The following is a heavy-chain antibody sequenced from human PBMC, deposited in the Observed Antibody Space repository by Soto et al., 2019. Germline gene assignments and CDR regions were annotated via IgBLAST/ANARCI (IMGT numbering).Heavy chain of an antibody. Sequence: ASVKVSCKASGYSFTNNDVTWVRQATGQGLEWMGWMNPGSGDTGYAQKFQGRVTMTRDISIATAYMELSSLRSDDTAIYYCSGMSTFGSLNWFDPCGQGTLVTVS. J-gene: IGHJ5*02. CDR3: SGMSTFGSLNWFDP. V-gene: IGHV1-8*01. D-gene: IGHD3-16*01. CDR1: GYSFTNND. CDR2: MNPGSGDT.